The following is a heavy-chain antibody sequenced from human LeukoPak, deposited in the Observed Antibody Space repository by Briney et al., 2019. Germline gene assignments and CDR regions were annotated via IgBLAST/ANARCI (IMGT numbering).Heavy chain of an antibody. CDR1: GGSISSYY. CDR2: IYYSGST. Sequence: SETLSLTCTVSGGSISSYYWSWIRQPPGKGLEWIGYIYYSGSTYYNPSLKSRVTISVDTSKNQFSLKLSSVTAADTAVYYCARAPDCSSTSCSLWFDPWGQGTLVTVSS. J-gene: IGHJ5*02. CDR3: ARAPDCSSTSCSLWFDP. D-gene: IGHD2-2*01. V-gene: IGHV4-59*01.